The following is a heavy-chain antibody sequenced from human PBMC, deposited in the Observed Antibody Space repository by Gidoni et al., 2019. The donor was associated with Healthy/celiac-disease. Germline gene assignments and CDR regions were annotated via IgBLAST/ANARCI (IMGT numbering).Heavy chain of an antibody. J-gene: IGHJ5*01. CDR3: AKGSGVYYMGNWFDS. Sequence: GRFTMSRDNSKNTLYLQMNRLRGDDTAIYYCAKGSGVYYMGNWFDSWGQGTPVTVSS. V-gene: IGHV3-23*01. D-gene: IGHD3-10*01.